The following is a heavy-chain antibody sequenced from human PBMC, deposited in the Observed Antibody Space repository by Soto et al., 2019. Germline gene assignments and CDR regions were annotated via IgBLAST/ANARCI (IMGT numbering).Heavy chain of an antibody. V-gene: IGHV4-59*08. CDR2: IYHSGST. CDR3: ARHYCRGGSCYLDY. Sequence: QVQLQESGPGLVKPSETLSLTCTVSGDSISSYYWSWIRQPPGKGLEWIGNIYHSGSTNYSPSLKRPVTXXVXTXXNQLPLKRTPVTAADTAVYSCARHYCRGGSCYLDYWGQGILVTVSS. J-gene: IGHJ4*02. D-gene: IGHD2-15*01. CDR1: GDSISSYY.